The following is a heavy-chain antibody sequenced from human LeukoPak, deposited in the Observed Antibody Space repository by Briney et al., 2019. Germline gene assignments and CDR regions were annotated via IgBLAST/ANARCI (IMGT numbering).Heavy chain of an antibody. CDR3: AREKSSGWYLGYFDY. Sequence: GGSLRLSCAGSGFSFSSYGMHWVRQAPGKGLEWVSSISSSSSYIYYADSVKGRFTISGDNAKNSLYLQMNSLRAEDTAVYYCAREKSSGWYLGYFDYWGQGTLVTVSS. CDR2: ISSSSSYI. J-gene: IGHJ4*02. V-gene: IGHV3-21*01. CDR1: GFSFSSYG. D-gene: IGHD6-19*01.